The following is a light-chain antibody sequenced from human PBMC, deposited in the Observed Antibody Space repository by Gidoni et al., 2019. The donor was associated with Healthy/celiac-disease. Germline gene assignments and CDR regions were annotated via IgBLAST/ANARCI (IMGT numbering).Light chain of an antibody. CDR2: DAS. CDR3: QQSYSTPRT. CDR1: QSISSY. Sequence: DIQMTQSPSSLSASVGDRVTITCRASQSISSYLNWYQQKPGKAPKLLIYDASSLKSGVPSRFSGSGFGTEFTLTISSLQPEDFATYYCQQSYSTPRTFGQGTKLEIK. J-gene: IGKJ2*01. V-gene: IGKV1-39*01.